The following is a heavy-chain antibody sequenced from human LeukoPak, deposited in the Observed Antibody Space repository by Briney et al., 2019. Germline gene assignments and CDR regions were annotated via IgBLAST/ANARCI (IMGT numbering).Heavy chain of an antibody. V-gene: IGHV3-21*01. CDR2: ISSSSIYI. D-gene: IGHD5-12*01. Sequence: GGSLRLSCAASGFTFSSYSMNWIRQAPGKGLEWVSSISSSSIYIYYADSVKGRFTISRDNAKNSLYLQMNSLRAEVTAVYYCARDNGGYDYYYYYGMDVWGQGTTVTVSS. CDR1: GFTFSSYS. J-gene: IGHJ6*02. CDR3: ARDNGGYDYYYYYGMDV.